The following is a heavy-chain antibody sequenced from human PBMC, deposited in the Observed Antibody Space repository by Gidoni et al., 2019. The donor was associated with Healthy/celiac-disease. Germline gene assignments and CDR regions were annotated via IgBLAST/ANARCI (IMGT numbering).Heavy chain of an antibody. Sequence: EVQLLESGGGLVQPGGSLRLSCAASGFTFSSYAMRWVRQAPGKGLEWVSTISGSGGSTYYADSVKGRFTISRDNSKNTLYLQMNSLRAEDTAVYYCAKVRFGTDAFDIWGQGTMVTVSS. CDR3: AKVRFGTDAFDI. V-gene: IGHV3-23*01. CDR2: ISGSGGST. CDR1: GFTFSSYA. J-gene: IGHJ3*02. D-gene: IGHD3-10*01.